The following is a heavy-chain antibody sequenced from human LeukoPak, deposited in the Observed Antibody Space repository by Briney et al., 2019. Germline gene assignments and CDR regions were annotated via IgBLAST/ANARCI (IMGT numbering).Heavy chain of an antibody. Sequence: GGSLRLSCAASGFTFSSYSMNWVRQAPGKGLEWVSSISSSSSYIYYADSVKGRFTISRDNAKNSLYLQMNSLRAEDTAVYYCARGQPDYGSGSSPIPFDYWGQGTLVTVYS. V-gene: IGHV3-21*01. CDR2: ISSSSSYI. CDR3: ARGQPDYGSGSSPIPFDY. J-gene: IGHJ4*02. D-gene: IGHD3-10*01. CDR1: GFTFSSYS.